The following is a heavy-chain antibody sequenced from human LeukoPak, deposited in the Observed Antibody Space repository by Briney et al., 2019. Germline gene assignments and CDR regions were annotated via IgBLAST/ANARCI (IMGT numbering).Heavy chain of an antibody. D-gene: IGHD4-11*01. Sequence: PSETLSLTCTVSGGSISSSSYYWGWIRQPPGKGLEWIGSIYYSGSTYYNPSLKSPVTISVDTSKNQFSLKLSSVTAADTAVYYCARLGVTMPVPDYWGQGTLVTVSS. CDR2: IYYSGST. CDR3: ARLGVTMPVPDY. V-gene: IGHV4-39*01. CDR1: GGSISSSSYY. J-gene: IGHJ4*02.